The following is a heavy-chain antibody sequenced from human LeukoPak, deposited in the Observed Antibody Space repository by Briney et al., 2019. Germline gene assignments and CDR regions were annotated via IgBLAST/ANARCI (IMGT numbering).Heavy chain of an antibody. D-gene: IGHD3-10*01. CDR3: VRQRGSSGTINHFDP. CDR1: GYSFTTYW. J-gene: IGHJ5*02. V-gene: IGHV5-51*01. CDR2: IYPDDSDS. Sequence: GESLKISCETSGYSFTTYWIGWVRPMPGTGLEWVGAIYPDDSDSRYSPSFQGQVVIPADRSIRTAYLQWNSLKTSDTAMYYCVRQRGSSGTINHFDPWGQGTLVTVSS.